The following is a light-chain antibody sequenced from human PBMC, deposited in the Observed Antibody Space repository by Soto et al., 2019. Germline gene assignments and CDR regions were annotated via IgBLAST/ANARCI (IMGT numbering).Light chain of an antibody. CDR2: GAS. Sequence: IVLTQSPGTLSLSPWERATLSCRASQSVNTKYLAWYQQKPGQAPRLLIYGASSRATGIPDRFSGSGSGTDFTLTISSLQSEDFAVYYCQQYNNWPLTFGGGTKVDIK. CDR1: QSVNTKY. J-gene: IGKJ4*01. V-gene: IGKV3-20*01. CDR3: QQYNNWPLT.